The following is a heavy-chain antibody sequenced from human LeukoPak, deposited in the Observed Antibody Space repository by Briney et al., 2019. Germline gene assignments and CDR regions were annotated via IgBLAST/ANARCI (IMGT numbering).Heavy chain of an antibody. V-gene: IGHV3-33*01. D-gene: IGHD3-22*01. Sequence: GGSLRLSCAASGFTFSSYGMHWVRQAPGKGLEWVAVIWYDGSNKYYADSVKGRFTISRDNSKNTLYLQMNSLRAEDTAVYYCAREGMDSSGLDAFDIWGQGTMVTVSS. CDR2: IWYDGSNK. CDR3: AREGMDSSGLDAFDI. CDR1: GFTFSSYG. J-gene: IGHJ3*02.